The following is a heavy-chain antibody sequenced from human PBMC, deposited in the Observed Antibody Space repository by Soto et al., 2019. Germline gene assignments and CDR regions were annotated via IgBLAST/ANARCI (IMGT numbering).Heavy chain of an antibody. CDR3: AKDTGPN. CDR1: GFTFDNYA. V-gene: IGHV3-9*01. CDR2: ISWNNNTI. J-gene: IGHJ4*02. Sequence: GGSLRLSCAASGFTFDNYAMHWVRQAPGKGLEWVSGISWNNNTIAYAVSVKGRFTISTDNAKNSLYLQMNSLRAEETAFYYCAKDTGPNWGQGTQVTVSS.